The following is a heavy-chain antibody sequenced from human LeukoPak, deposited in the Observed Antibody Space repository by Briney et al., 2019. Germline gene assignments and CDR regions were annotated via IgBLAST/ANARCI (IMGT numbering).Heavy chain of an antibody. V-gene: IGHV4-30-4*01. CDR1: GGSISSGDYY. CDR2: IYYSGST. CDR3: ARVLSVRNYDFWSGYLNWFDP. D-gene: IGHD3-3*01. Sequence: SETLSLTCTVSGGSISSGDYYWSWIRQPPGKGLEWIGYIYYSGSTYYNPSLKSRVTISVDTSKNQFSLKLSSVTAADTAVYYCARVLSVRNYDFWSGYLNWFDPWGQGTLVTVSS. J-gene: IGHJ5*02.